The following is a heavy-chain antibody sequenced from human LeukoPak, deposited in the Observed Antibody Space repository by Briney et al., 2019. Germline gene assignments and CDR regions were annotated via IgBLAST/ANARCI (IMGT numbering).Heavy chain of an antibody. CDR3: ARVRGELNRVDC. J-gene: IGHJ5*01. V-gene: IGHV1-18*04. D-gene: IGHD1-26*01. CDR2: ISAYNGNT. Sequence: GSSVKVSCEASGGTFSRYAISWVRQAPGQGLEWMGWISAYNGNTNYAQRLQGRVTMTTDTSTSTAYMELRSLRSDDTAVYYCARVRGELNRVDCWGQGTLVTVSS. CDR1: GGTFSRYA.